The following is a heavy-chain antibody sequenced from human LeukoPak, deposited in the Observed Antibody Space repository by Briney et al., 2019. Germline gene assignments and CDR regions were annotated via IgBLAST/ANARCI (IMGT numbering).Heavy chain of an antibody. CDR3: ARDFPDIYYYDMVNTGI. CDR1: GYTFTGYY. J-gene: IGHJ3*02. V-gene: IGHV1-2*02. CDR2: INPNSGGT. D-gene: IGHD3-22*01. Sequence: GASVKVSCKASGYTFTGYYMHWVRQAPGQGLEWMGWINPNSGGTNYAQKFQGRVTMTRDTSISTAYMELSRLRSDDTAVYYCARDFPDIYYYDMVNTGIWGQGTMVTASS.